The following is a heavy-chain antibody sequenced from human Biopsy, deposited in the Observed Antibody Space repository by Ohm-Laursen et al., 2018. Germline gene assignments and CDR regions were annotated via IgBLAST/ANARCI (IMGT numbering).Heavy chain of an antibody. J-gene: IGHJ4*02. CDR2: INHSGGT. CDR1: GGSFSGYY. CDR3: ARGRLRAVARFDY. V-gene: IGHV4-34*01. Sequence: GTLSLTCLVYGGSFSGYYWSWIRQPPGKGLEWIGEINHSGGTNYNPSLKSRVTISVDTSKNQFSLKLSSVTAADTAVYYCARGRLRAVARFDYWGQGTLVTVSS. D-gene: IGHD6-19*01.